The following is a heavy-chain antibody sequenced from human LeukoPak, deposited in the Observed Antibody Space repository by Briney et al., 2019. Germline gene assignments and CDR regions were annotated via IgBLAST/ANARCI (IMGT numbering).Heavy chain of an antibody. D-gene: IGHD3-22*01. V-gene: IGHV3-30*18. CDR3: AKGKGITMIDDP. CDR1: GFTFSSYG. Sequence: GGSLRLSCAASGFTFSSYGMHWVRQAPGKGLEWVAVISYDGSNKYYADSVKGRFTISRDNSKNTLYLQMNSLRAEDTAVYYCAKGKGITMIDDPWGQGTLVTVSS. J-gene: IGHJ5*02. CDR2: ISYDGSNK.